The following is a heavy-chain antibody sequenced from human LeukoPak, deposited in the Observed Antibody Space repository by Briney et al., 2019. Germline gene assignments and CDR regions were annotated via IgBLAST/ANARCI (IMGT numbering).Heavy chain of an antibody. Sequence: GASVKVSCKASGGTFSSYAISWVRQAPGQGLEWMGGIIPIFGTANYAQKFQGRVTITTDESTSTAYMELSSLRSEDTAVYYCARVERGGNYFDYWGQGTLATVSS. CDR1: GGTFSSYA. V-gene: IGHV1-69*05. CDR3: ARVERGGNYFDY. D-gene: IGHD1-1*01. CDR2: IIPIFGTA. J-gene: IGHJ4*02.